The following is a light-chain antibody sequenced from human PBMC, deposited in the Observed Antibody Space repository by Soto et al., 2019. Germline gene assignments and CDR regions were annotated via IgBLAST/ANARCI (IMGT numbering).Light chain of an antibody. CDR1: QGISDF. CDR2: AAS. CDR3: QKYYSAPLT. V-gene: IGKV1-27*01. Sequence: DIQMTRSPSSLSASVGDRVTITCRASQGISDFLAWYQQKPGKTPKLLISAASTLRPGVTSRFSGRGSGTDFTLTISSLQPEDVATYYCQKYYSAPLTFGGGTKVEIK. J-gene: IGKJ4*01.